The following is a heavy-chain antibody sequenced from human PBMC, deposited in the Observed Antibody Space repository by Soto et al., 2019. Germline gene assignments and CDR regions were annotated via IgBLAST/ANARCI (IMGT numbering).Heavy chain of an antibody. Sequence: QVQLVQSGAEVKKPGASVKVSCKASGYTFTSYGISWVRQAPGQGLEWMGWISAYNGNTNYAQKLQGRVTMTTDTSTTKAYMELRSLRSDDTAVYYCAGEGSVVRGPYYFYRMDVWGQGRTVTVSS. CDR2: ISAYNGNT. CDR1: GYTFTSYG. D-gene: IGHD3-10*01. J-gene: IGHJ6*02. CDR3: AGEGSVVRGPYYFYRMDV. V-gene: IGHV1-18*01.